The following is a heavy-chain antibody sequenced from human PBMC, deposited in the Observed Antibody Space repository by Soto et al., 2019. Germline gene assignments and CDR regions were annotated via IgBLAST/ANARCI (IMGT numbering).Heavy chain of an antibody. D-gene: IGHD3-3*01. V-gene: IGHV1-69*06. CDR2: IVPMFGTS. CDR1: GGTSTRYA. J-gene: IGHJ4*02. Sequence: QERPVQSGAEVRKPGSSVKVSCKVTGGTSTRYAINWVRQAPGQGLEWMGGIVPMFGTSKYAQKFQGRVTITAETSTNIAYMELRSLRSEDTAVYYCNRGSEYDFWSGYLWGQGTLVSVSS. CDR3: NRGSEYDFWSGYL.